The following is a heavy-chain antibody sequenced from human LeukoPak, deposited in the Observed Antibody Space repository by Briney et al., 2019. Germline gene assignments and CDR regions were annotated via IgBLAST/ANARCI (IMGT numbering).Heavy chain of an antibody. CDR3: ARVSRTTVTTHDAFDI. J-gene: IGHJ3*02. D-gene: IGHD4-17*01. CDR2: IYYSGST. V-gene: IGHV4-59*01. Sequence: PSETLSLTCAVYGGSFSSYYWSWIRQPPGKGLEWIGYIYYSGSTNYNPSLKSRVTISVDTSKNQFSLKLSSVTAADTAVYYCARVSRTTVTTHDAFDIWGQGTMVTVSS. CDR1: GGSFSSYY.